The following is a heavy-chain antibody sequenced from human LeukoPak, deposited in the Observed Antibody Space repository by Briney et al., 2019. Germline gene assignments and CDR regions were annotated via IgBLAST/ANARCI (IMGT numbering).Heavy chain of an antibody. D-gene: IGHD1-14*01. CDR3: ARPYNTNARGSFEY. CDR2: IYYSGST. J-gene: IGHJ4*02. CDR1: GGSISSGGYY. V-gene: IGHV4-39*01. Sequence: SETLSLTCTVSGGSISSGGYYWSWIRQPPGKGLEWITSIYYSGSTYYNPSLKSRVTISVDTSKNQFSLKLSSVTAADTAVYYCARPYNTNARGSFEYWGQGTLVTVSS.